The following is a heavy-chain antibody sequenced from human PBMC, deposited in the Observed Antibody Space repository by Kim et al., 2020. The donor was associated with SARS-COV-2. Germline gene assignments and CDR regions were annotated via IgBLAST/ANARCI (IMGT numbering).Heavy chain of an antibody. CDR1: GYTFTTYA. J-gene: IGHJ4*02. D-gene: IGHD6-19*01. CDR3: ARESGSGWSPFDY. Sequence: ASVKVSCKASGYTFTTYAMNWVRQAAGQGLEWMGGINTDTGSPTYAQDFTGRFVFSLDTSVSTAYLQITTLKAEDTAVYYCARESGSGWSPFDYWGQGTL. CDR2: INTDTGSP. V-gene: IGHV7-4-1*02.